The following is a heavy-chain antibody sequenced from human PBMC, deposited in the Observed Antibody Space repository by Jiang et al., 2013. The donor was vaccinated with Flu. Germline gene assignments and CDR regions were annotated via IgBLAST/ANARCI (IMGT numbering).Heavy chain of an antibody. V-gene: IGHV2-5*02. Sequence: KPTQTLTLTCTFSGFSLSTSGVGVGWIRQPPGKALEWLALIYWDGDKRYSPSLKSRLTITKDTSKNQVVLTMTNMDPVDTATYYCAHRRREYDRYWFDPWGQGTLVTVSS. CDR3: AHRRREYDRYWFDP. CDR1: GFSLSTSGVG. CDR2: IYWDGDK. D-gene: IGHD2/OR15-2a*01. J-gene: IGHJ5*02.